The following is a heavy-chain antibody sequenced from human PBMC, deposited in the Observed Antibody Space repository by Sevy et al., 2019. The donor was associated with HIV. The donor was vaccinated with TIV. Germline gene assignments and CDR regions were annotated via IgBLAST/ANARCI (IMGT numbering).Heavy chain of an antibody. V-gene: IGHV1-18*01. CDR3: ARVSAAAGMYYYYYGMDV. CDR1: GYTFTSYG. CDR2: ISAYNGNT. Sequence: ASVKVSCKASGYTFTSYGISWVRQAPGQGLEWMGWISAYNGNTNYALKLQGRVTMTTDTSTSTAYMELRSLRSDDTAVYYCARVSAAAGMYYYYYGMDVWGQGTTVTVSS. J-gene: IGHJ6*02. D-gene: IGHD6-13*01.